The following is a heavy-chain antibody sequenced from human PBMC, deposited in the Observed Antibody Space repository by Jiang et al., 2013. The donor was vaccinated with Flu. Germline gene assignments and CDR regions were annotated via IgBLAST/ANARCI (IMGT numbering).Heavy chain of an antibody. Sequence: GSGLVKPSETLSLTCTVSGGSISSYYWSWIRQPPGKGLEWIGYIYYSGSTNYNPSLKSRVTISVDTSKNQFSLKLSSVTAADTAVYYCARGAYYYDSSGYYPYFDYWGQGTLVTVSS. CDR3: ARGAYYYDSSGYYPYFDY. D-gene: IGHD3-22*01. CDR2: IYYSGST. CDR1: GGSISSYY. J-gene: IGHJ4*02. V-gene: IGHV4-59*01.